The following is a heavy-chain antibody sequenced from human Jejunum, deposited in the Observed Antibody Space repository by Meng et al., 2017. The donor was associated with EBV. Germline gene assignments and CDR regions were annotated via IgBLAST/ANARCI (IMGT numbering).Heavy chain of an antibody. CDR2: IHWNDHE. D-gene: IGHD6-19*01. CDR3: AHRRVGSGFDS. CDR1: GSSLTTTGVG. Sequence: QITLKESGPTLVKPXXTLTLTCSFSGSSLTTTGVGVGWIRQPPGKALEWLAVIHWNDHEDCSPSLKSRLTIAKDTSKNQVVLTMTNMDPADTATYYCAHRRVGSGFDSWGQGTLVTVSS. V-gene: IGHV2-5*01. J-gene: IGHJ4*02.